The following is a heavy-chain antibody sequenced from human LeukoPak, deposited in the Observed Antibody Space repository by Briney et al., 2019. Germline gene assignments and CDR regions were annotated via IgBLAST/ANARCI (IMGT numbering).Heavy chain of an antibody. V-gene: IGHV3-48*01. CDR3: ARSSAGRRIAAAADFDY. CDR1: GFTFSNYW. D-gene: IGHD6-13*01. CDR2: ISSSSSTI. Sequence: GGSLRLSCAASGFTFSNYWMTWVRQAPGKGLEWVSYISSSSSTIYYADSVKGRFTISRDNAKNSLYLQMNSLRAEDTAVYYCARSSAGRRIAAAADFDYWGQGTLVTVSS. J-gene: IGHJ4*02.